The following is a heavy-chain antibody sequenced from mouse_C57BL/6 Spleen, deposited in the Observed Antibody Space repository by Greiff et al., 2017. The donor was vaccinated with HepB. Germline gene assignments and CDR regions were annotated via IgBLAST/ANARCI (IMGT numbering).Heavy chain of an antibody. CDR3: ARDTTVVATNFDY. CDR2: IYPGSGST. J-gene: IGHJ2*01. V-gene: IGHV1-55*01. CDR1: GYTFTSYW. Sequence: QVQLQQPGAELVKPGASVKMSCKASGYTFTSYWITWVKQRPGQGLEWIGDIYPGSGSTNYNEKFKSKATLTVDTSSSTAYMQLSGLTSEDSAVYYCARDTTVVATNFDYWGQGTTLTVSS. D-gene: IGHD1-1*01.